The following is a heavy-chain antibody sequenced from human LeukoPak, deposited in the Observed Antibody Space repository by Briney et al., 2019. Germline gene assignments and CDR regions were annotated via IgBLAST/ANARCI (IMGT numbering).Heavy chain of an antibody. CDR2: VHYSGST. J-gene: IGHJ4*02. Sequence: SETLSLTCSVSGASVSSGSYYWSWIRQPPGKGLEWIGYVHYSGSTNYNPSLKSRVTISLVTSKNQFSLRLSSVTAADTAVYYCASRHGDSGSSNCWGQGTLVTVSS. D-gene: IGHD3-10*01. CDR3: ASRHGDSGSSNC. CDR1: GASVSSGSYY. V-gene: IGHV4-61*01.